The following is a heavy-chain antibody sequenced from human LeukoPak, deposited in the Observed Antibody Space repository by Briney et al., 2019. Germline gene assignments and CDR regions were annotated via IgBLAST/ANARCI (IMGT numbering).Heavy chain of an antibody. CDR3: ARGYSSGGGPFDR. CDR2: IDTSGST. V-gene: IGHV3-53*01. D-gene: IGHD6-19*01. Sequence: GGSLRLSCAASGFTVSSNYMSWVRQAPGKGLEWVSVIDTSGSTYYADSVKGRFTISRDSSKNTLYLQMNSLRAEDTAVYYCARGYSSGGGPFDRWGQGTLVTVSS. J-gene: IGHJ5*02. CDR1: GFTVSSNY.